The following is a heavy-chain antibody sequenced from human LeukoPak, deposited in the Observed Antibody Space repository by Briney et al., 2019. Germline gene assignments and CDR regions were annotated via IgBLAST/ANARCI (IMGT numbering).Heavy chain of an antibody. CDR2: IWYDGSNK. CDR1: GFTFSSYG. D-gene: IGHD6-13*01. CDR3: ARSIAAAGTPPCY. Sequence: PGRSLRLSCAASGFTFSSYGMHWVRQAPGKGLEWGAVIWYDGSNKYYADSVKGRFTISRDNSKSTLYLQMNSLRAEDTAVYYCARSIAAAGTPPCYWGQGTLVTVSS. V-gene: IGHV3-33*01. J-gene: IGHJ4*02.